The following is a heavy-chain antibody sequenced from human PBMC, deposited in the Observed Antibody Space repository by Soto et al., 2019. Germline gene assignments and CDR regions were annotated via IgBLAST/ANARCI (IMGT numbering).Heavy chain of an antibody. CDR2: IYYSGST. CDR3: AREEAAGTRYNWFDP. J-gene: IGHJ5*02. CDR1: GGSISSGGYY. Sequence: QVQLQESGPGLVKPSQTLSLTCTVSGGSISSGGYYWSWIRQHPGKGLEWIGYIYYSGSTYYNPSLQSRVTISVDTSKNQFSLKLSSVTAADTAVYYCAREEAAGTRYNWFDPWGQGTLVTVSS. D-gene: IGHD6-13*01. V-gene: IGHV4-31*03.